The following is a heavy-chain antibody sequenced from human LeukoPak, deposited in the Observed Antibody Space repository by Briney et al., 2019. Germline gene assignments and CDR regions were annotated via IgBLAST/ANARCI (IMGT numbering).Heavy chain of an antibody. V-gene: IGHV3-30*18. D-gene: IGHD4-17*01. Sequence: GGSLRLSCAASGFTFSSYGMHWVRQAPGKGLEWVAVISYDGSNKYYADSVKGRFTISRDNSKNTLYLQMNSLRAEDTAVYYCAKGDDYGDYAGYFQHWGQGTLVTVSS. CDR1: GFTFSSYG. CDR3: AKGDDYGDYAGYFQH. CDR2: ISYDGSNK. J-gene: IGHJ1*01.